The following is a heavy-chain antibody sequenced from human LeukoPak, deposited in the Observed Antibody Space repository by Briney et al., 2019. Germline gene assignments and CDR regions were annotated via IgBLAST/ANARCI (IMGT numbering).Heavy chain of an antibody. CDR1: GFTFSRYS. J-gene: IGHJ4*02. D-gene: IGHD1-1*01. CDR3: ARDRWHDGFDY. V-gene: IGHV3-48*02. CDR2: ISSSSRTM. Sequence: PGGSLRLSCAASGFTFSRYSMNWVRQAPGKGLEWVSYISSSSRTMYYADSVKGRFTISRDNAKNSLYLQMNSLRDDDTAVYYCARDRWHDGFDYRGQGTLVTVSS.